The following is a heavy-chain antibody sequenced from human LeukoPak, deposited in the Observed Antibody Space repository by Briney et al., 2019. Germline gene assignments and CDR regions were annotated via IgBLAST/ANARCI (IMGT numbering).Heavy chain of an antibody. CDR3: AKDFGGWYAYYYYMDV. D-gene: IGHD6-19*01. CDR1: GFTFSSYW. CDR2: INSDGSST. V-gene: IGHV3-74*01. J-gene: IGHJ6*03. Sequence: PGGSLRLSCAASGFTFSSYWMHWVRQAPGKGLVWVSRINSDGSSTSYADSVKGRFTISRDNAKNTLYLQMNSLRAEDTAVYYCAKDFGGWYAYYYYMDVWGKGTTVTISS.